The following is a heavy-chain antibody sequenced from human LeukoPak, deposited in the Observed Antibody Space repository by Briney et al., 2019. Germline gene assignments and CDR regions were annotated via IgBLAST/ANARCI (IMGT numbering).Heavy chain of an antibody. CDR3: MISRYSRGWEYFQH. CDR1: GYTFTTYY. V-gene: IGHV1-46*01. J-gene: IGHJ1*01. Sequence: ASVKVSCKASGYTFTTYYMHWVRQAPGQGLEWMGMINPSGGSATFAQKFQGRVTMTTDTSTNTGHLEVSSLRSDDTAVYYCMISRYSRGWEYFQHWGQGTLVIVSS. CDR2: INPSGGSA. D-gene: IGHD4-11*01.